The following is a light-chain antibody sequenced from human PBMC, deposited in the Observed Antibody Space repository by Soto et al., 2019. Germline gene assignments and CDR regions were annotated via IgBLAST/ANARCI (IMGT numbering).Light chain of an antibody. Sequence: QSALTQPASVSGSPGQSITISCTGTSSDIGAFNFVSWYQRHPGRPPKLLIHDVSHRPSGISNRFSGTKSGNTASLTIPGLQPEDEAEYFCTSFTSRVTLLFGGGTKVTVL. CDR2: DVS. J-gene: IGLJ3*02. CDR3: TSFTSRVTLL. V-gene: IGLV2-14*03. CDR1: SSDIGAFNF.